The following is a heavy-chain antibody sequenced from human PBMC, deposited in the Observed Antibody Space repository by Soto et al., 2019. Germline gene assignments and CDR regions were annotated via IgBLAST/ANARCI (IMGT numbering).Heavy chain of an antibody. CDR1: GFTFSRDW. CDR3: ARGGLGKYYNDY. Sequence: EVQLVESGGGLVKPGGSLRLSCAASGFTFSRDWMHWVRQRPGKGLVWVSRIQGDGPITNYADSMKGRVTTSRDNAKSTVYLQLNSLTTGETAGDYRARGGLGKYYNDYWGQRTQVSASS. J-gene: IGHJ4*02. CDR2: IQGDGPIT. D-gene: IGHD3-10*01. V-gene: IGHV3-74*01.